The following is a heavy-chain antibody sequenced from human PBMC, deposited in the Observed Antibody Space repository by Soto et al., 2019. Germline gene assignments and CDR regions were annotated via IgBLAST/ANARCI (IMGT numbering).Heavy chain of an antibody. CDR1: GYMFSTYD. Sequence: QVQLVQSGAEVKKPGASVKVSCKASGYMFSTYDIKWVRQAPGQGLEWMGWLNPNSGNTGYAQKFQGRVTMTRNTSINTAYMELSSLGSDDTAVYYCARDHRYNWNDEGWFDPWGQGTLVTVSS. J-gene: IGHJ5*02. CDR3: ARDHRYNWNDEGWFDP. D-gene: IGHD1-20*01. V-gene: IGHV1-8*01. CDR2: LNPNSGNT.